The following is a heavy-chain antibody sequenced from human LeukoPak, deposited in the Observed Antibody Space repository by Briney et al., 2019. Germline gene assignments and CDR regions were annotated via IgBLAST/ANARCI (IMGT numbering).Heavy chain of an antibody. Sequence: SETLSLTCTVSGGYISSDTYFWSWIGQPAGKGLEWIGRISSTGRTDYNPSLTSRVTISVDTSKNQFSMKLSSVTAADTAVYYCAKGAGPPWFDPWGQGTLVTVSS. J-gene: IGHJ5*02. CDR3: AKGAGPPWFDP. V-gene: IGHV4-61*02. CDR1: GGYISSDTYF. CDR2: ISSTGRT. D-gene: IGHD6-19*01.